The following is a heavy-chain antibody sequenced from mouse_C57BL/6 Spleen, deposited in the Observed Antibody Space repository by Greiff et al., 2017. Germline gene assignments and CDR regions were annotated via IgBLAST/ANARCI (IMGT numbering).Heavy chain of an antibody. CDR2: ISSGGSYT. D-gene: IGHD2-4*01. CDR1: GFTFSSYG. Sequence: DVQLVESGGDLVKPGGSLKLSCAASGFTFSSYGMSWVRQTPDKRLEWVATISSGGSYTYYPDSVKGRFTISRDNAKNTLYLQMSSLKSEDTAMYYCARQGGDYGGFAYWGQGTLVTVSA. V-gene: IGHV5-6*01. CDR3: ARQGGDYGGFAY. J-gene: IGHJ3*01.